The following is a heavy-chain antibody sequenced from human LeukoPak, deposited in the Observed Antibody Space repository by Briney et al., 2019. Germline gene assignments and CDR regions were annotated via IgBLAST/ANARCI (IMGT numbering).Heavy chain of an antibody. J-gene: IGHJ4*02. D-gene: IGHD2-15*01. CDR2: INDSEST. CDR1: GGSFSGYY. Sequence: SSETLSLTCAVYGGSFSGYYWSWIRQTPGKGLEWIGEINDSESTNYNPSLKSRATISVDTSKNQFSLKPSSVTAADTALYYCAREDCSSGSCTNFDYWGQGTLVTVSS. CDR3: AREDCSSGSCTNFDY. V-gene: IGHV4-34*01.